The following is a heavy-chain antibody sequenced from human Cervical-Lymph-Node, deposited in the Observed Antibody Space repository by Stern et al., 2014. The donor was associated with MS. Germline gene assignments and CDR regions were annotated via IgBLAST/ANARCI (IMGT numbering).Heavy chain of an antibody. Sequence: EDQLVESGGGLVKPGGSLRLSCAASGFTLSDYNMNWVRQAPGKGLEWVSSITSHGTYRSYADSVEGRFTISRDNPRQSLYLQMNSLRGEDSAVYYCARDRSGDGSTFDEYYYALDVWGQGTTVSVSS. CDR3: ARDRSGDGSTFDEYYYALDV. D-gene: IGHD2/OR15-2a*01. J-gene: IGHJ6*02. V-gene: IGHV3-21*01. CDR2: ITSHGTYR. CDR1: GFTLSDYN.